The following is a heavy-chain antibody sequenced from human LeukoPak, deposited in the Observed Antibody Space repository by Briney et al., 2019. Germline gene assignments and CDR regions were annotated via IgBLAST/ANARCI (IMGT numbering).Heavy chain of an antibody. CDR2: IYTSGST. Sequence: SETLSLTCTVSGGSISSGSYYWSWIRQPAGKGLEWIGRIYTSGSTNYNPSLKSRVTISVDTSKNQLSLKLSSVTAADTAVYYCARGGRYCSSTSCSPIRYFDYWGQGTLVTVSS. CDR1: GGSISSGSYY. D-gene: IGHD2-2*01. J-gene: IGHJ4*02. CDR3: ARGGRYCSSTSCSPIRYFDY. V-gene: IGHV4-61*02.